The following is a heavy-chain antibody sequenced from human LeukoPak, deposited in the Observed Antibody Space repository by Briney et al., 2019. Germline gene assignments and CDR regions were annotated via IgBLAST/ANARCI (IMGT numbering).Heavy chain of an antibody. J-gene: IGHJ6*02. D-gene: IGHD4-17*01. Sequence: GGSLRLSCAASGFTFSSYWMSWVRQAPGKGLEWVANIKQDGSEKYHVGSVKGRFTISRDNAKNSLYLQMNSLRAEDTAVYYCARIVETKVSILRANLHGMDVWGQGTTVTVSS. CDR2: IKQDGSEK. V-gene: IGHV3-7*01. CDR1: GFTFSSYW. CDR3: ARIVETKVSILRANLHGMDV.